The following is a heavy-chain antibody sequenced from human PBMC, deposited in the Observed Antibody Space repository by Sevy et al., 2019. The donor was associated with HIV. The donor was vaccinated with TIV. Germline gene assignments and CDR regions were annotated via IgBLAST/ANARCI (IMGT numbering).Heavy chain of an antibody. D-gene: IGHD5-12*01. J-gene: IGHJ4*02. CDR1: GGTFSSYA. CDR2: ITPIFGTA. Sequence: ASVKVSCKASGGTFSSYAISWVRQAPGQGLEWMGGITPIFGTANYAQKFQGRVTITADESTSTAYMELSSLRSEDTAVYYCARGTGRDGYNPFDYWGQGTLVTVSS. CDR3: ARGTGRDGYNPFDY. V-gene: IGHV1-69*13.